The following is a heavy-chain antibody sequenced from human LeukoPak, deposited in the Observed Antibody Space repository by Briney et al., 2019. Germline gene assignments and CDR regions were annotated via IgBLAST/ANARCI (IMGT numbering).Heavy chain of an antibody. D-gene: IGHD6-13*01. J-gene: IGHJ6*02. CDR3: ARDLNPIAAAGDYYYGMDV. V-gene: IGHV3-11*04. CDR2: ISSSGSTI. CDR1: GFTFSDYY. Sequence: GGSLRLSCAASGFTFSDYYMSWIRQAPGKGLEWVSYISSSGSTIYYADSVKGRFTISRNNAKNSRYLQMNSLRAEDTAVYYCARDLNPIAAAGDYYYGMDVWGQGTTVTVSS.